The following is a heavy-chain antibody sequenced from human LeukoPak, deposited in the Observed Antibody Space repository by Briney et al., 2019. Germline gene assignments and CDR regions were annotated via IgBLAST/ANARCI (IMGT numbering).Heavy chain of an antibody. CDR1: GYNFTNYW. Sequence: GGALKISCKGSGYNFTNYWIGWVRQVPGKGAEWMGIISPDGSDTRYSPSFQGQVTISADKSITTAYLQWSSLKASDTAMYYCARLTSSWSFDYWGQGTLVTVSS. J-gene: IGHJ4*02. V-gene: IGHV5-51*01. CDR2: ISPDGSDT. D-gene: IGHD6-13*01. CDR3: ARLTSSWSFDY.